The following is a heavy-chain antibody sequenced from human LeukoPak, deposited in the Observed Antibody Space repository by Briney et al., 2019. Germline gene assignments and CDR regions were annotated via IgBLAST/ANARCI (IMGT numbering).Heavy chain of an antibody. CDR3: ARDRGSGGRDLDY. V-gene: IGHV3-64*01. CDR1: GFTFSAFA. D-gene: IGHD2-15*01. CDR2: IGPTGDYT. J-gene: IGHJ4*02. Sequence: PGGSLRLSCVASGFTFSAFAMHWVRQTPGKGLEYVSSIGPTGDYTNYGISMKDRFTVSRDNAKNTLFLQMGSLRPEDTAVYYCARDRGSGGRDLDYWGQGTLVTVSS.